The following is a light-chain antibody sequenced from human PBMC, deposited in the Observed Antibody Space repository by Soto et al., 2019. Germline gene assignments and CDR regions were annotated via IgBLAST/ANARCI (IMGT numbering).Light chain of an antibody. Sequence: QSVLTQTPSASGTPGQRITISCSGSSSNIGSRTVNWYQQFPGTAPKGLIYSNTQRPSGVPDRFSASKSGTTASLAISGLQSEDEADYYCAAWDDSLNGHVFGGGTKLTVL. CDR1: SSNIGSRT. J-gene: IGLJ2*01. V-gene: IGLV1-44*01. CDR2: SNT. CDR3: AAWDDSLNGHV.